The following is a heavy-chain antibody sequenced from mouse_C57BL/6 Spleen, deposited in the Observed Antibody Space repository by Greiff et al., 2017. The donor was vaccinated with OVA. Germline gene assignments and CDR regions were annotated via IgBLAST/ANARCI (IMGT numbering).Heavy chain of an antibody. D-gene: IGHD4-1*01. CDR3: ATWDGFAY. J-gene: IGHJ3*01. V-gene: IGHV1-82*01. Sequence: QVQLQQSGPELVKPGASVKISCKASGYAFSSSWMNWVKQRPGKGLEWIGRIYPGDGDTNYNGKFKGKATLTADKSSSTAYMQLSSLTSEDSAVYFCATWDGFAYWGQGTLVTVSA. CDR1: GYAFSSSW. CDR2: IYPGDGDT.